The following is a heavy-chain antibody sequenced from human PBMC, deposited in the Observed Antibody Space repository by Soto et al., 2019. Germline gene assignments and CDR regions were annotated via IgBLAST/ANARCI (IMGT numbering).Heavy chain of an antibody. CDR1: GFTFSNAW. J-gene: IGHJ6*02. V-gene: IGHV3-15*07. CDR3: ATGGDYYGSGSSIDPEGVYYYGMDV. CDR2: IKSKTDGGTT. Sequence: EVQLVESGGGLVKPGGSLRLSCAASGFTFSNAWMNWVRQAPGKGLEWVGRIKSKTDGGTTDYAAPVKGRFTISRADSKNTMDLQINRLKTEGSAVYYCATGGDYYGSGSSIDPEGVYYYGMDVWGQGTTVTVSS. D-gene: IGHD3-10*01.